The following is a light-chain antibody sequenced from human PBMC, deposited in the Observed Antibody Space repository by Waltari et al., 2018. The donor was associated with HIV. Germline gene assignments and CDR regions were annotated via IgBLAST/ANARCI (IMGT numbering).Light chain of an antibody. V-gene: IGKV2-28*01. CDR2: LAS. CDR3: MQALQTPLIT. Sequence: DIVMTQSPLSLPVTPGEPASISCRSSQSLLNSNGFNYLDWYLQKPGQSPRLLIYLASDRAPGVPARFSGSGSGTDFTLKISSVEAEDVGVYYCMQALQTPLITFGQATRLEIK. CDR1: QSLLNSNGFNY. J-gene: IGKJ5*01.